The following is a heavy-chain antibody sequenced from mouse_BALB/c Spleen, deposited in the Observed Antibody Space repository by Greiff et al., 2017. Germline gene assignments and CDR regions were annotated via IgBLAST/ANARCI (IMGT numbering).Heavy chain of an antibody. CDR1: GYTFTSYT. D-gene: IGHD2-2*01. Sequence: VQLQQSGAELARPGASVKMSCKASGYTFTSYTMHWVKQRPGQGLEWIGYINPSSGYTNYNQKFKDKATLTADKSSSTAYMQLSSLTSEDSAVYYGARSWLYGYDPAWFAYWGQGTLVTVSA. CDR2: INPSSGYT. V-gene: IGHV1-4*01. CDR3: ARSWLYGYDPAWFAY. J-gene: IGHJ3*01.